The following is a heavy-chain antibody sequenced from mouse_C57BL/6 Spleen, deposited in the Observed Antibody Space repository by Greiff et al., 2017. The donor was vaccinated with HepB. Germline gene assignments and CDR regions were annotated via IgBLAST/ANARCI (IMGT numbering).Heavy chain of an antibody. J-gene: IGHJ3*01. V-gene: IGHV6-3*01. Sequence: EVKVEESGGGLVQPGGSMKLSCVASGFTFRNYWMNWVRQSPEKGLEWVAQIRLKSDNYATHYAESVKGRFTISRDDSKSSVYLQMNNLRAEDTGIYYCTGPAWFAYWGQGTLVTVSA. CDR1: GFTFRNYW. CDR3: TGPAWFAY. CDR2: IRLKSDNYAT.